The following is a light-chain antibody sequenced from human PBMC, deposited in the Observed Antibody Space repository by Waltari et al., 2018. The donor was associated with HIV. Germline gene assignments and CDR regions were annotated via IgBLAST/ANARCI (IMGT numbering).Light chain of an antibody. Sequence: QSVLTQPPSASGTPEQSVTISCSGSTSNIGRNTVSWFQQFPGTAPRVLINGKHQRPSGVPDRFSGSKSGTSASLAISGLQSEDEADYYCASWDDSLNGPVFGGGTKLTVV. CDR1: TSNIGRNT. J-gene: IGLJ2*01. CDR2: GKH. CDR3: ASWDDSLNGPV. V-gene: IGLV1-44*01.